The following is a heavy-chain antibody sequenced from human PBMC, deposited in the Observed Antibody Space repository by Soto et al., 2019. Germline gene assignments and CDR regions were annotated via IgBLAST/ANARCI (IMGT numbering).Heavy chain of an antibody. Sequence: AGFLGLFCAGSGETFKATTLHGVRQAPGKGLEYVSAISPDGVNTYYASSVKGRFTISRDNSKNTLYLQMGSLRAEDMAVYYCARDEYGDYVFTYWGRGTLVTGSS. D-gene: IGHD4-17*01. CDR3: ARDEYGDYVFTY. CDR2: ISPDGVNT. V-gene: IGHV3-64*01. J-gene: IGHJ4*01. CDR1: GETFKATT.